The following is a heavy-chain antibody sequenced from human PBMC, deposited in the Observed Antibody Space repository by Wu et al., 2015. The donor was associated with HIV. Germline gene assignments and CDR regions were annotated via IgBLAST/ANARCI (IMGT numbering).Heavy chain of an antibody. Sequence: QVQLVQSGAEVRKKPGASVKVSCKASGYTFTRYYIHWVRQAPGQGLEWMGIIKPSGGSTGYAQKFQGRVTMTRDTSTSTAYMELSSLRSEDTAVYYCARGDSVTTGDAFDIWGQGTMVTVSS. CDR3: ARGDSVTTGDAFDI. CDR2: IKPSGGST. CDR1: GYTFTRYY. D-gene: IGHD4-17*01. V-gene: IGHV1-46*01. J-gene: IGHJ3*02.